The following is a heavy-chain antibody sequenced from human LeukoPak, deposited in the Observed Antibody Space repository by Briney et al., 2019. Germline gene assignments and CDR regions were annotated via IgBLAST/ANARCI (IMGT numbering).Heavy chain of an antibody. V-gene: IGHV3-23*01. CDR1: GFSFSDYA. J-gene: IGHJ4*02. CDR2: IRGGGEL. Sequence: GGSLRLSCTASGFSFSDYAMSWVRQAPARGPEWVPSIRGGGELFYADSVKGRFTLSRDDSRNTVYLQMNDLRIEDTAKYYCAKANWVSNADAVWWGQGTQVTVSP. D-gene: IGHD1-1*01. CDR3: AKANWVSNADAVW.